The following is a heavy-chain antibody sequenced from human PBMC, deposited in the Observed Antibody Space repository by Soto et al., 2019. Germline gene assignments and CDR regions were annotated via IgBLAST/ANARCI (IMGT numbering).Heavy chain of an antibody. J-gene: IGHJ6*02. Sequence: PGGSLRLSCAASGFTFSSYEMKWVRQAPGKGLEWVSYISSSGSTIYYADSVKGRFTISRDNAKNSLYLQMNSLRAEDTAVYYCARDLFRHYYYGMDVWGQGATVTVSS. CDR1: GFTFSSYE. V-gene: IGHV3-48*03. CDR3: ARDLFRHYYYGMDV. CDR2: ISSSGSTI. D-gene: IGHD6-6*01.